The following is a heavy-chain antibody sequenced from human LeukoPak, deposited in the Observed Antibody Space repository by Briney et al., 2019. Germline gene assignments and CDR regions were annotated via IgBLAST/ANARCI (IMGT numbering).Heavy chain of an antibody. J-gene: IGHJ6*03. Sequence: PSETLSLTCTVSGGSISSYYWSWIRQPPGKGLEWIGYIYYSGSTNYNPSLKSRVTISVDTSKNQFSLKLSSVTAADTAVYYCARATPYYYGSGSYYRESYYYYYMDVWGKGTTVTISS. D-gene: IGHD3-10*01. V-gene: IGHV4-59*01. CDR2: IYYSGST. CDR1: GGSISSYY. CDR3: ARATPYYYGSGSYYRESYYYYYMDV.